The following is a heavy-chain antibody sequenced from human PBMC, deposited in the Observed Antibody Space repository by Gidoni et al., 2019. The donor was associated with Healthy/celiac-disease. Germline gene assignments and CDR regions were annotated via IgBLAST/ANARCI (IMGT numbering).Heavy chain of an antibody. CDR3: SYDSSGALG. J-gene: IGHJ4*02. Sequence: ELQLVESGGGLVKPGVSLSPSCAALGFTFSTAWMSWVRQAPGKGLEWVGRIKSKTDGGTTDYAAPVKGRFTISRDDSKNTLYLQMNSLKTEDTAVYYCSYDSSGALGWGQGTLVTVSS. V-gene: IGHV3-15*01. CDR2: IKSKTDGGTT. D-gene: IGHD3-22*01. CDR1: GFTFSTAW.